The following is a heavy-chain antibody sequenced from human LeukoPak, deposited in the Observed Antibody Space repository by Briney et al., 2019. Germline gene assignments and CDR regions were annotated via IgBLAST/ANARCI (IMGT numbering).Heavy chain of an antibody. CDR2: IYPGDSDT. CDR1: GYSFTSYW. CDR3: ARRLRTTVTTRAFDI. D-gene: IGHD4-11*01. Sequence: PGRSLRLSCKGSGYSFTSYWIGWVRQMPGKGLEWMGIIYPGDSDTRYRPSFQGQVTISADKSISTAYLQWSSLKASDTAMYYCARRLRTTVTTRAFDIWGQGTMVTVSS. V-gene: IGHV5-51*01. J-gene: IGHJ3*02.